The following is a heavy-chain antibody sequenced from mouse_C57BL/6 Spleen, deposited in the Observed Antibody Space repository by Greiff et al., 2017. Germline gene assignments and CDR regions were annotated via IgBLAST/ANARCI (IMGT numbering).Heavy chain of an antibody. CDR1: GYTSTSYW. J-gene: IGHJ4*01. D-gene: IGHD3-1*01. Sequence: VQLQQPGAELVQPGASVKLSCKASGYTSTSYWMQWVKQRPGQGLEWIGEIDPSDSYTNYNQKFKGKATLTVDTSASTAYMQLSSLTSEDSAVYYCARQLGMDYWGQGTSVTVSS. V-gene: IGHV1-50*01. CDR3: ARQLGMDY. CDR2: IDPSDSYT.